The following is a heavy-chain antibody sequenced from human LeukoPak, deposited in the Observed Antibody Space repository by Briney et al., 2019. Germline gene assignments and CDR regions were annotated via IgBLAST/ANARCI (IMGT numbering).Heavy chain of an antibody. Sequence: SETLSLTCAVYGGSFSGYYWSWIRQPPGKGLEWIGEINHSGSTNYNPSLKSRVTISVDTSKNQFSLKLSSVTDADTAVYYCARDSPVPRNYGSGSYSSYWGQGTLVTVSS. D-gene: IGHD3-10*01. CDR3: ARDSPVPRNYGSGSYSSY. CDR2: INHSGST. CDR1: GGSFSGYY. V-gene: IGHV4-34*01. J-gene: IGHJ4*02.